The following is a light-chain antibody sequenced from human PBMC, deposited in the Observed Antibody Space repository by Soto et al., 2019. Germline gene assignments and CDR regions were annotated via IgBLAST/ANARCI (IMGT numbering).Light chain of an antibody. CDR3: QKYDSAPWT. V-gene: IGKV1-27*01. CDR2: AAS. Sequence: DIQMTQSPSSLSVSVRERVTITCRASQGISNYLAWYQQKPGKVPKLLIYAASTLQSGVPSRFSGSGSGTDFTLTISSLQPEDVATYYCQKYDSAPWTFGQGTKVEIK. J-gene: IGKJ1*01. CDR1: QGISNY.